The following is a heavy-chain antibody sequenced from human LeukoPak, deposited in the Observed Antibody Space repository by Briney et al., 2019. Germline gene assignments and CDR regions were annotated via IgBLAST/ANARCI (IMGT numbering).Heavy chain of an antibody. Sequence: GGSLRLSCAASGFTFSNYWMHWVRQAPGKGLEWVAFIRYDGSNKYYADSVKGRFTISRDNSKNTLYLQMNSLRAEDTAVYYCAKDCSRVVVPAAMNYWGQGTLVTVSS. CDR3: AKDCSRVVVPAAMNY. CDR1: GFTFSNYW. CDR2: IRYDGSNK. V-gene: IGHV3-30*02. D-gene: IGHD2-2*01. J-gene: IGHJ4*02.